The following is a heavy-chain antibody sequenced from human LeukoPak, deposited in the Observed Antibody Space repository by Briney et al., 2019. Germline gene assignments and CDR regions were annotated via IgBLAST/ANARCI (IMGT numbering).Heavy chain of an antibody. J-gene: IGHJ5*02. D-gene: IGHD3-3*01. CDR2: INAYNGNT. CDR1: GYTFTSYG. Sequence: ASVKVSCKASGYTFTSYGISWVRQAPGQGLEWMGWINAYNGNTNYAQKLQGRVTMTTDTSTSTAYMELRSLRSDDTAVYYCARARGPYYDFWSGYYWFDPWGQGTLVTVSS. CDR3: ARARGPYYDFWSGYYWFDP. V-gene: IGHV1-18*01.